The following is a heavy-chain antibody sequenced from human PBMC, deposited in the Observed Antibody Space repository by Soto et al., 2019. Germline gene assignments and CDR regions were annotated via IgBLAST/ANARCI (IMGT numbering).Heavy chain of an antibody. J-gene: IGHJ6*02. V-gene: IGHV3-7*01. Sequence: GGSLRLSCAASGFTFSSYWMSWVRQAPGKGLEWVANIKQDGSEKYYVDSVKGRFTISRDNAKNSLYLQMNSLRAEDTAVYYCARVGATDYYGMDVWGQGTTVTVSS. CDR2: IKQDGSEK. CDR1: GFTFSSYW. CDR3: ARVGATDYYGMDV. D-gene: IGHD1-26*01.